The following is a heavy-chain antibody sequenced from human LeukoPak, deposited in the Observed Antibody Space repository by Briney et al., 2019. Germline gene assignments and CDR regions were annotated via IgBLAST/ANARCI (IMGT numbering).Heavy chain of an antibody. Sequence: GGSLRLSCAASGLTLSSYAMSWVRQAPGKGLEWVSAISGSSGRTYYADSVKGRFTISRDNSKNTLYLQMNSLRAEDTAVYFCVKEASGSYSDYWGQGTLVTVSS. CDR1: GLTLSSYA. J-gene: IGHJ4*02. CDR2: ISGSSGRT. D-gene: IGHD1-26*01. CDR3: VKEASGSYSDY. V-gene: IGHV3-23*01.